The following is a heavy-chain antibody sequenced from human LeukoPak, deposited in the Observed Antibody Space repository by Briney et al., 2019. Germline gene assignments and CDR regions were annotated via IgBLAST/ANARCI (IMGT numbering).Heavy chain of an antibody. CDR3: ARGVVGCTNGVCYKGSYAFDI. J-gene: IGHJ3*02. CDR1: GGSISSYY. CDR2: IYYSGST. Sequence: SETLSLTCTVSGGSISSYYWSWIRQPPGKGLEWIGYIYYSGSTNYNPSLESRVTISVDTSKNQFSLKLSSVTAADTAVYYCARGVVGCTNGVCYKGSYAFDIWGQGTMVTVSS. D-gene: IGHD2-8*01. V-gene: IGHV4-59*01.